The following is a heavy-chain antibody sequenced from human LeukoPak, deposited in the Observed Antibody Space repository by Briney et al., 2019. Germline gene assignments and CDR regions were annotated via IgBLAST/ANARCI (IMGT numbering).Heavy chain of an antibody. CDR1: GFTFSTYW. CDR2: IKRDGSQI. J-gene: IGHJ4*02. D-gene: IGHD3-3*01. Sequence: QSGGSLRLSCTSSGFTFSTYWMSWVRQPPGKGLEFVANIKRDGSQIEYVDFVKGRFTISRDNAKNSLYLQMISLRAEDTAVYYCARWRGAQSEFEYWGQGTLVTVSS. V-gene: IGHV3-7*01. CDR3: ARWRGAQSEFEY.